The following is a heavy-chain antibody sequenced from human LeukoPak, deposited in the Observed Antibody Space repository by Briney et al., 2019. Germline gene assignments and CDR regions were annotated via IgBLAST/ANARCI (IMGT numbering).Heavy chain of an antibody. CDR1: GGSISSSAYY. V-gene: IGHV4-39*01. Sequence: SETLTLTCTVSGGSISSSAYYWGWIRQPPGKGLEWIGSLYYSGSTYYNPSLKSRVTLSVDTSKKQFSLKLTSVTAADTAVYYCARQGGSPDWFDPWGQGTLVTVSS. CDR2: LYYSGST. J-gene: IGHJ5*02. CDR3: ARQGGSPDWFDP. D-gene: IGHD1-26*01.